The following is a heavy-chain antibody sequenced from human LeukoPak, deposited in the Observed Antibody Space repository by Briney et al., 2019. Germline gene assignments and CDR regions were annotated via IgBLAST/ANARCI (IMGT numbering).Heavy chain of an antibody. Sequence: SETLSLTCTVSGGSISSGSYYWSWIRQPAGKGLEWIGRIYTSGSTNYNPSLKSRVTISVDTSKNQFSLKLSSVTAADTAVYYCARAPHYCSGGSCYYDAFDIWGQGTMVTVSS. J-gene: IGHJ3*02. CDR2: IYTSGST. CDR1: GGSISSGSYY. CDR3: ARAPHYCSGGSCYYDAFDI. D-gene: IGHD2-15*01. V-gene: IGHV4-61*02.